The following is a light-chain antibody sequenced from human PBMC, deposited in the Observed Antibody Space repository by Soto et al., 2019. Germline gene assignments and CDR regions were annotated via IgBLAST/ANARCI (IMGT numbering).Light chain of an antibody. Sequence: QSVLNPPPSVSGSPGQSVTISCTGTSSDVGIYNRVSWYQQPPGTAPKLMIYEVSNRPSGVPDRFSGSKSGNTASLTISGLQAEDEADYYCSSYTSSSTYVFGTGTKVTVL. CDR2: EVS. CDR1: SSDVGIYNR. J-gene: IGLJ1*01. CDR3: SSYTSSSTYV. V-gene: IGLV2-18*02.